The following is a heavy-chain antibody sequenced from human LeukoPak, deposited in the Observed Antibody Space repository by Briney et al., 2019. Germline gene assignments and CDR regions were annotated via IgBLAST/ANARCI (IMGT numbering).Heavy chain of an antibody. D-gene: IGHD4/OR15-4a*01. Sequence: PGGSLRLSCAASGFTFSSYWMSWVRQAPGKGLEWVANIKQDGSEKYYVDSMKGRFTISRDNAKNSLYLQMNSLRAEDTAVYYCARVGAGRNYYYYMDVWGKGTTVTVSS. CDR3: ARVGAGRNYYYYMDV. V-gene: IGHV3-7*01. CDR1: GFTFSSYW. CDR2: IKQDGSEK. J-gene: IGHJ6*03.